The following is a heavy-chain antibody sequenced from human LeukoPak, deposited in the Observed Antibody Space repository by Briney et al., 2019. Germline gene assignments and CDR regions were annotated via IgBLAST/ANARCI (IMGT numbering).Heavy chain of an antibody. V-gene: IGHV4-59*01. CDR2: IYYSGST. CDR1: GGSISSYY. D-gene: IGHD3-9*01. J-gene: IGHJ4*02. CDR3: ARVADILTGYYLDY. Sequence: PSEILSLTCTVSGGSISSYYRSWIRQPPGKGLEWIGYIYYSGSTNYNPSLKSRVTISVDTSKNQFSLKLSSVTAADTAVYYCARVADILTGYYLDYWGQGTLVTVSS.